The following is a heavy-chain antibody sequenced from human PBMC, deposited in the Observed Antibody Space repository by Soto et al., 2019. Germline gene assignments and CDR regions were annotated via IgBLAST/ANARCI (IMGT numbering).Heavy chain of an antibody. D-gene: IGHD3-22*01. CDR3: ARSGSGNNWFDP. Sequence: SGKVSCKASGGTFSSYAISWLRQAPGQGLEWMGGIIPIFGTANYAQKFQGRVTITADESTSTAYMELSSLRSEDTAVYYCARSGSGNNWFDPWGQGTLVTVSS. V-gene: IGHV1-69*13. CDR1: GGTFSSYA. CDR2: IIPIFGTA. J-gene: IGHJ5*02.